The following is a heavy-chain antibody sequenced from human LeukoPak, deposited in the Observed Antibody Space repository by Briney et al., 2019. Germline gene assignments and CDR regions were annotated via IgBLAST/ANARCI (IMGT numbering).Heavy chain of an antibody. Sequence: GGSLRLSCAASGFTFTTYTMNWVRQAPGKGLEWVSVISGSGGSTYYADSVKGRFTISRDNSKNTLDLQMNSLRAEDTAVYYCAKDFVRCTNGVCHSAHAFDIWGQGTMVTVSS. V-gene: IGHV3-23*01. CDR1: GFTFTTYT. J-gene: IGHJ3*02. CDR3: AKDFVRCTNGVCHSAHAFDI. D-gene: IGHD2-8*01. CDR2: ISGSGGST.